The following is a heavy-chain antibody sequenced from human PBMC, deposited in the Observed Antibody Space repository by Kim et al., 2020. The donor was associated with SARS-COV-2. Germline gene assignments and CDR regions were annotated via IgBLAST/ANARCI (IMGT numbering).Heavy chain of an antibody. CDR2: IIPIFGTA. CDR3: ARTRGYSFNWFDP. J-gene: IGHJ5*02. V-gene: IGHV1-69*13. CDR1: GGTFSSYA. Sequence: SVKVSCKASGGTFSSYAISWVRQAPGQGLEWMGGIIPIFGTANYAQKFQGRVTITADESTSTAYMELSSLRSEDTAVYYCARTRGYSFNWFDPWGQGTLVTVSS. D-gene: IGHD5-18*01.